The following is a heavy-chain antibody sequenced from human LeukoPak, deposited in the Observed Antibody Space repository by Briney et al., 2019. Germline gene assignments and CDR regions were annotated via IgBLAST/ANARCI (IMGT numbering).Heavy chain of an antibody. J-gene: IGHJ2*01. Sequence: SETLSLTCTVSGGSISYYYWSWIRQPPGKGLGKGLEWIGYIYYSGSTNYNPSLKSRVTISVDTSKNQFSLKLSSVTAADTAVYYCARLSVSGPGYFDLWGRGTLVTVSS. V-gene: IGHV4-59*08. CDR1: GGSISYYY. D-gene: IGHD3/OR15-3a*01. CDR2: IYYSGST. CDR3: ARLSVSGPGYFDL.